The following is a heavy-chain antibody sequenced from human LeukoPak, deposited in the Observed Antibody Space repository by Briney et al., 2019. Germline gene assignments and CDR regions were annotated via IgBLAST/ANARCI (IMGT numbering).Heavy chain of an antibody. CDR3: ARGRRDSSWYGGDAFDI. CDR1: GFTFRSYE. Sequence: WGSLRLSCAASGFTFRSYEMNWVRQAPGKGLEWVSYIYSSGTTIYYADSVKGRFTISRDNAKNSLYLQMNSLRAEDTAIYYCARGRRDSSWYGGDAFDIWGQGTMVTVSS. CDR2: IYSSGTTI. V-gene: IGHV3-48*03. J-gene: IGHJ3*02. D-gene: IGHD6-13*01.